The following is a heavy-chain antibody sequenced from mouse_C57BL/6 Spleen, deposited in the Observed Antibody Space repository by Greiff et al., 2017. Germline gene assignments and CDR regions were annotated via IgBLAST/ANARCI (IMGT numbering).Heavy chain of an antibody. D-gene: IGHD1-1*01. V-gene: IGHV14-2*01. Sequence: EVMLVESGAELVKPGASVKLSCTASGFNIKDYYMHWVKQRTEQGLEWIGRIDPEDGETKYAPKFQGKATITADTSSNTAYLQLSSLTSEDTAVYYCARGTVAMYYFDYWGQGTTLTVSS. CDR1: GFNIKDYY. J-gene: IGHJ2*01. CDR2: IDPEDGET. CDR3: ARGTVAMYYFDY.